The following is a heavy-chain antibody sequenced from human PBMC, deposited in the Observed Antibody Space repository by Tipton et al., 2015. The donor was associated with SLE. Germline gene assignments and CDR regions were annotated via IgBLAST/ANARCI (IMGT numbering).Heavy chain of an antibody. D-gene: IGHD6-13*01. CDR2: IYYSGST. V-gene: IGHV4-61*01. CDR3: ARVRRDSSSWGLDD. Sequence: PGLVKPSETLSLICAVSGDPISSSSYYWSWIRQPPGKGLEWIGYIYYSGSTNYNPSLKSRVTISVDTSKNQFSLKLSSVTAADTAVYYCARVRRDSSSWGLDDWGQGTLISVAS. J-gene: IGHJ4*02. CDR1: GDPISSSSYY.